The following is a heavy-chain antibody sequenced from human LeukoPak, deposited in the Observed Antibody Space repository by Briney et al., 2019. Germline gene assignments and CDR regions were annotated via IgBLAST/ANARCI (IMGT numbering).Heavy chain of an antibody. CDR2: ISYDGSNK. CDR1: GFTFSSYG. CDR3: TKFSLRGPYSFDH. D-gene: IGHD1-26*01. V-gene: IGHV3-30*18. Sequence: PSGGSLRLSCAASGFTFSSYGMHWVRQAPGKGLEWVAVISYDGSNKYYADSVKGRFTISRDNSKNTLYLQINSLRVEDTALYYCTKFSLRGPYSFDHWGQGTLVNVSS. J-gene: IGHJ4*02.